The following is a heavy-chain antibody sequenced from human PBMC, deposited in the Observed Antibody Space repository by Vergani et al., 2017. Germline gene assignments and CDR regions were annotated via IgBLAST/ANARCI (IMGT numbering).Heavy chain of an antibody. J-gene: IGHJ4*02. Sequence: QLQLQESGPGLVKPSETLSLTCTVSGGSISSSSYYWGWIRQPPGKGLEWIGSIYYSGSTYYNPSLKSRVTISVDTCKNQFSLKLSSVTAADTAVYYCARDFVSAAADDYWGQGTLVTVSS. V-gene: IGHV4-39*07. CDR1: GGSISSSSYY. CDR3: ARDFVSAAADDY. D-gene: IGHD6-25*01. CDR2: IYYSGST.